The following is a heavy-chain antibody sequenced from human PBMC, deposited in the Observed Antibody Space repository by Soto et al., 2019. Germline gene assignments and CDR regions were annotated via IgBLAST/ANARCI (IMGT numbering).Heavy chain of an antibody. Sequence: ASVKVSCKASGYTFTSYGISWVRQAPGQGLEWMGWISAYNGNTNYAQKLQGRVTMTTDTSTSTAYMELRSLRSDDTAVYYCARDRSYCSSSPYYYYCYGMDVWGQGTTVTVSS. V-gene: IGHV1-18*01. J-gene: IGHJ6*02. CDR1: GYTFTSYG. CDR2: ISAYNGNT. D-gene: IGHD6-6*01. CDR3: ARDRSYCSSSPYYYYCYGMDV.